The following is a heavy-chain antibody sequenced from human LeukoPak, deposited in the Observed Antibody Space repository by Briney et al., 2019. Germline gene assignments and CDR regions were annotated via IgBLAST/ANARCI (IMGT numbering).Heavy chain of an antibody. CDR3: ARAEIAAARGVFDP. V-gene: IGHV4-59*01. CDR2: IYYSGST. CDR1: GGSISSYY. J-gene: IGHJ5*02. Sequence: PSETLSLTCSVSGGSISSYYWSWIRQPPGKGLEWIGYIYYSGSTNYNPSLKSRVTISVDTSKNQFSLKLSSVTAADTAVYYCARAEIAAARGVFDPWGQGTLVTVSS. D-gene: IGHD6-13*01.